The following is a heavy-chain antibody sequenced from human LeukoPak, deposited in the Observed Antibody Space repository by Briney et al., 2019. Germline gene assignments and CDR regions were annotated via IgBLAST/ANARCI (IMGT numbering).Heavy chain of an antibody. CDR3: ARDLNKGARGDY. V-gene: IGHV3-33*01. D-gene: IGHD2/OR15-2a*01. J-gene: IGHJ4*02. Sequence: PGRSLRLSCAASGFSFSTYGMHWVRQAPGKGLEWVALIRYDETNTYYADSVKGRFTISRDNSKNTLYLQMSSLRAEDTAVYYCARDLNKGARGDYWGQGTPVTVSS. CDR2: IRYDETNT. CDR1: GFSFSTYG.